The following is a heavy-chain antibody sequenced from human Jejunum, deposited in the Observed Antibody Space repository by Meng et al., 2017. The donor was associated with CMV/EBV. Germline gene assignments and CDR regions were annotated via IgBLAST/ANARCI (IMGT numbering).Heavy chain of an antibody. D-gene: IGHD2-21*01. CDR1: GFTFSGHY. CDR2: IRHKPNSYNT. Sequence: CAASGFTFSGHYMGWVRQAPGEGLEWVGRIRHKPNSYNTKYAASEEGRFTITKDDSKNSVYLQMNSLKTEDTAVYYCARVWRGRWFAPWGQGTLVTVSS. J-gene: IGHJ5*02. V-gene: IGHV3-72*01. CDR3: ARVWRGRWFAP.